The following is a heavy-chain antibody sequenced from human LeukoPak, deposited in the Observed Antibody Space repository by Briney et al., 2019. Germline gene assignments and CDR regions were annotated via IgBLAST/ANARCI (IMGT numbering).Heavy chain of an antibody. V-gene: IGHV1-69*06. CDR1: GGTFSSYA. J-gene: IGHJ6*01. CDR2: IIAILGTA. CDR3: ARGLVGYCSGGSCYAGYGMDV. Sequence: ASVKVSCKASGGTFSSYAISWVRQAPGQGLEWMVRIIAILGTANYAQKFQGRVTLTADKSTSTAYMELSSLRAEDTAVYYCARGLVGYCSGGSCYAGYGMDVWGKGSTVTVYS. D-gene: IGHD2-15*01.